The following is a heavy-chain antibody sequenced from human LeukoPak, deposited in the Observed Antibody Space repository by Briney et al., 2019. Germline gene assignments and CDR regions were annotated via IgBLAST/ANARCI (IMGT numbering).Heavy chain of an antibody. Sequence: SGTLSLTCTVSGYSISSGYYWGWIRQPPGKGLEWIGSIYHSVSTYYNPSFKSRVTISIDTSKNQFSLKLSPVTAADTAVYYCARDRYYYDSSGYRFDYWGQGTLVTVSS. D-gene: IGHD3-22*01. CDR3: ARDRYYYDSSGYRFDY. V-gene: IGHV4-38-2*02. CDR1: GYSISSGYY. CDR2: IYHSVST. J-gene: IGHJ4*02.